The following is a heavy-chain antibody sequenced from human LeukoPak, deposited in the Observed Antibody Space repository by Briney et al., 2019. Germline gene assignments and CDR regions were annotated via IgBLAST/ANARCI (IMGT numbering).Heavy chain of an antibody. V-gene: IGHV4-34*01. D-gene: IGHD5-24*01. Sequence: SETLSLTCAVYGGSFSGYYWSWIRQPPGKGLEWIGEINHSGSTNYNPSLKSRVTISVDTSKNQFSLKLSSVTAAGTAVYYCASNYKDAFDIWGQGTMVTVSS. J-gene: IGHJ3*02. CDR3: ASNYKDAFDI. CDR2: INHSGST. CDR1: GGSFSGYY.